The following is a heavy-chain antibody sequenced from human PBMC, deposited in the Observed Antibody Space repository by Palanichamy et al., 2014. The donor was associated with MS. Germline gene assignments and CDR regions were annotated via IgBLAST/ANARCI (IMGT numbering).Heavy chain of an antibody. CDR2: ISHGGST. CDR3: ARGLPAAGRPFDY. J-gene: IGHJ4*02. CDR1: GGSLSGSF. V-gene: IGHV4-34*01. D-gene: IGHD2-2*01. Sequence: QVQLQRWGPGLLKPSETLSLTCTVYGGSLSGSFWSWIRQPPGQGLEWIGEISHGGSTIYNPSLKSRVTISVDTSNNQFSLKVNSVTAADTAVYYCARGLPAAGRPFDYWGQGALVTVSS.